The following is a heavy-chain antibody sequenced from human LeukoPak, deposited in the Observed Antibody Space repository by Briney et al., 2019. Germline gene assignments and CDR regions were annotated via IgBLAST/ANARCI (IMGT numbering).Heavy chain of an antibody. CDR2: ISSSSSYI. CDR1: GFTFSTYT. V-gene: IGHV3-21*01. J-gene: IGHJ3*02. D-gene: IGHD3-22*01. Sequence: PGGSLRLSCAASGFTFSTYTMNCVSQAPGKGLEWVSTISSSSSYIYYGDSVKGRFTISRDNAKNSLYLQMNSPRAEDTAVYYCARAPCDSTGYESPLVREIWGGGTMVTVSS. CDR3: ARAPCDSTGYESPLVREI.